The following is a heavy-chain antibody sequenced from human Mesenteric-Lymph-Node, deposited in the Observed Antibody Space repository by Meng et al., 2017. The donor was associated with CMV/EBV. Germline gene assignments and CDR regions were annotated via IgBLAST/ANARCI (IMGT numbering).Heavy chain of an antibody. CDR1: GFTFSSYA. CDR2: ISGSGGST. V-gene: IGHV3-23*01. CDR3: AKSGLFDLVYGPFDI. Sequence: GESLKISCAASGFTFSSYAMSWVRQAPGKGLEWVSAISGSGGSTYYADSVKGRFTISRDNAKSSLYLQVNSLRADDTALYYCAKSGLFDLVYGPFDIWGQGTMVTVSS. J-gene: IGHJ3*02. D-gene: IGHD2-21*01.